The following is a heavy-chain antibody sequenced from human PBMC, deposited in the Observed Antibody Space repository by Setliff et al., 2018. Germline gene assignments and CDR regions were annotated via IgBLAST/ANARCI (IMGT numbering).Heavy chain of an antibody. CDR3: AKDRGYSGLNYFDY. D-gene: IGHD5-12*01. Sequence: PGGSLRLSCAASGFAFSNYYMTWNRQAPGKGLEWISYIHDSGNPTYYADSVKGRFTVSRDNAKNSLYLQMNSLRAEDPALYYCAKDRGYSGLNYFDYWGQGTLVTVSS. CDR2: IHDSGNPT. V-gene: IGHV3-11*01. CDR1: GFAFSNYY. J-gene: IGHJ4*02.